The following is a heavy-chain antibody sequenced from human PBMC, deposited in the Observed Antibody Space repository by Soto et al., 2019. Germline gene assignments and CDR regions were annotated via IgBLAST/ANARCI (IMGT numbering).Heavy chain of an antibody. CDR1: GGSISSYY. J-gene: IGHJ6*02. CDR3: ARGGDYYGSGSYYNPDYYYYGMDV. D-gene: IGHD3-10*01. CDR2: IYYSGST. V-gene: IGHV4-59*01. Sequence: PSETLSLTCTVSGGSISSYYWSWIRQPPGKGLEWIGSIYYSGSTNYYPSLKSRVTISVDTSKNQFSLKLSSVTAADTAVYYCARGGDYYGSGSYYNPDYYYYGMDVWGQGTTVTVSS.